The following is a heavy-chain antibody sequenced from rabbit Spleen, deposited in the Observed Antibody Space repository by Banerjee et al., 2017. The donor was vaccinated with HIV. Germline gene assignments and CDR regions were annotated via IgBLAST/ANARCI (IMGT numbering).Heavy chain of an antibody. D-gene: IGHD4-1*01. Sequence: QSLEESGGDLVKPGTSLTLTCTASGFSFISGYYMCWVRQAPGKGLEWIGYIDPIFGTTSYASWVNGRFTISSDNAQNTVDLQMNSLTAADTATYFCARDRGSGWGDAIDPWGQGTLVTVS. CDR1: GFSFISGYY. J-gene: IGHJ2*01. CDR3: ARDRGSGWGDAIDP. CDR2: IDPIFGTT. V-gene: IGHV1S40*01.